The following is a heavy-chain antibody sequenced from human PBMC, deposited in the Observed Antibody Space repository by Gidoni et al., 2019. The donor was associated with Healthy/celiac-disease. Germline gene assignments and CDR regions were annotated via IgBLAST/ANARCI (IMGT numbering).Heavy chain of an antibody. J-gene: IGHJ5*02. CDR3: ATERPTVTTSENNWFDP. V-gene: IGHV4-39*01. Sequence: QLQLQESGPGLVKPSETLSLTCTVSGGSISSSSYYWGWIRQPPGKGLEWIGSIYYSGSTYYNPSLKSRVTISVDTSKNQFSLKLSSVTAADTAVYYCATERPTVTTSENNWFDPWGQGTLVTVSS. CDR2: IYYSGST. CDR1: GGSISSSSYY. D-gene: IGHD4-17*01.